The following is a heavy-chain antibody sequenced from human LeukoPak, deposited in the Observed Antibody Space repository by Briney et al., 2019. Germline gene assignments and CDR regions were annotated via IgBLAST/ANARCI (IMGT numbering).Heavy chain of an antibody. CDR3: ATSNYDFWSGFDP. J-gene: IGHJ5*02. CDR1: GYTLTELS. D-gene: IGHD3-3*01. V-gene: IGHV1-24*01. Sequence: ASVKVSCKVSGYTLTELSMHWVRQAPGKGLEWMGGFDPEDGETIYAQKFQGRVTVTEDTSTDTAYMELSSLRSEDTAVYYCATSNYDFWSGFDPWGQGTLVTVSS. CDR2: FDPEDGET.